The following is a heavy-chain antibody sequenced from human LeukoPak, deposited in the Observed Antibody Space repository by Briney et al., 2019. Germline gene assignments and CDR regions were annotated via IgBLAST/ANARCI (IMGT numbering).Heavy chain of an antibody. D-gene: IGHD3-3*01. CDR2: ISYDGSNK. V-gene: IGHV3-30*03. CDR1: GGSFSGYY. CDR3: ARGGLGDDFWSGYYNYFDY. J-gene: IGHJ4*02. Sequence: LSLTCAVYGGSFSGYYWSWIRQPPGKGLEWVAVISYDGSNKYYADSVKGRFTISRDNSKNTLYLQMNSLRAEDTAVYYCARGGLGDDFWSGYYNYFDYWGQGTLVTVSS.